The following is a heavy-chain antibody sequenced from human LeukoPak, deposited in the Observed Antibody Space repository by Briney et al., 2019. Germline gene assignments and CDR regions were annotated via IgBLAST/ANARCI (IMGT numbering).Heavy chain of an antibody. Sequence: GASVKVSCKASGYTFTGYYMHWVRQAPGQGLEWMGWINPNSGVTHYAQKFQGRVTMTSDTSISTAYMELSRLRSDDTAVYYCARYSVYGNWFDPWGQGTLVTVSS. CDR2: INPNSGVT. J-gene: IGHJ5*02. D-gene: IGHD5/OR15-5a*01. CDR3: ARYSVYGNWFDP. CDR1: GYTFTGYY. V-gene: IGHV1-2*02.